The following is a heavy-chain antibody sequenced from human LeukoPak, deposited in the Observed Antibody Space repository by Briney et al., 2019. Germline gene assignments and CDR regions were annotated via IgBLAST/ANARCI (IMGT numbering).Heavy chain of an antibody. V-gene: IGHV3-43*02. Sequence: PGGTLRLSCAASGFTFDDYAMHWVRQAPGKGLEWVSLISGEGGSTYYADSVKGRFTISRDNSKNSLYLQMNSLRTDDTALYYCAKDIGGESSPGIAAAAIDYWGQGTLVTVSS. J-gene: IGHJ4*02. CDR2: ISGEGGST. CDR3: AKDIGGESSPGIAAAAIDY. D-gene: IGHD6-13*01. CDR1: GFTFDDYA.